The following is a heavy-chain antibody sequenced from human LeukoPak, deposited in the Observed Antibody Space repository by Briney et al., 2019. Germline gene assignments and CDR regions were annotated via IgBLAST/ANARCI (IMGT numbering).Heavy chain of an antibody. J-gene: IGHJ4*02. CDR2: ISTYNGNT. V-gene: IGHV1-18*01. CDR3: ARVDEDGFDY. Sequence: GASVKVSCKGSGYTVSSYGISWVRQAPGQGLEWMGWISTYNGNTNYAQKLQGRVTMTTDTSTSTAYMELRSLRSDDTAVYYCARVDEDGFDYWGQGTLVTVSS. CDR1: GYTVSSYG.